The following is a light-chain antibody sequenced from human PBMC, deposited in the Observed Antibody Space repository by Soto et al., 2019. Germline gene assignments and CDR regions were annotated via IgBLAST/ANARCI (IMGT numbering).Light chain of an antibody. J-gene: IGKJ4*01. V-gene: IGKV1-5*03. CDR1: QSISSG. CDR2: KAS. Sequence: DIHMTQSPSTLSASVGDRVTITCRASQSISSGLAFYRDKPLISXKFLIYKASSLESGVPSRFSASGSGTEFTLTISSLQPDDFATYYCQQDHSYPLTFGGGTKV. CDR3: QQDHSYPLT.